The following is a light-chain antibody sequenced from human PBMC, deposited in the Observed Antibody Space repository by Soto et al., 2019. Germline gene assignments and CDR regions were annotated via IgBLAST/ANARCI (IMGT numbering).Light chain of an antibody. CDR1: QSVLYSSNNKNY. J-gene: IGKJ4*01. V-gene: IGKV4-1*01. CDR3: QQYVITPLT. Sequence: DIVMTQSPDSLAVSLGERATINCKSSQSVLYSSNNKNYLAWYQKKPGQPPKMIIYWASTRESGVPDRLSGSGSGKDFTLTISRLQAEEVAVYYGQQYVITPLTFGGGTKVDIK. CDR2: WAS.